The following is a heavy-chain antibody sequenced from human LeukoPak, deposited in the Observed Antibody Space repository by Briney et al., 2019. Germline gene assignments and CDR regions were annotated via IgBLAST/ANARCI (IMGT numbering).Heavy chain of an antibody. CDR2: ISSSGSTI. J-gene: IGHJ4*02. CDR3: ARVGRSGSGSYFGY. CDR1: GFTFSGSA. D-gene: IGHD3-10*01. V-gene: IGHV3-48*04. Sequence: GGSLRLSCAASGFTFSGSALHWVRQASGKGLEWVSYISSSGSTIYYADSVKGRFTISRDNAKNSLYLQMNSLRAEDTAVYYCARVGRSGSGSYFGYWGQGTLVTVSS.